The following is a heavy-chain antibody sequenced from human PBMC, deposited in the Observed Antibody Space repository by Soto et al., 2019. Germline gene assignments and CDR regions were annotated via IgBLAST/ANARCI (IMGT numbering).Heavy chain of an antibody. CDR2: ISYDGSNK. D-gene: IGHD1-20*01. V-gene: IGHV3-30*18. CDR1: GFTFSSYG. CDR3: AKDTIYNWNDPGYFDY. Sequence: VGSLRLSCAASGFTFSSYGMHWVRQAPGKGLEWVAVISYDGSNKYYADSVKGRFTISRDNSKNTLYLQMNSLRAEDTAVYYCAKDTIYNWNDPGYFDYWGQGTLVTVSS. J-gene: IGHJ4*02.